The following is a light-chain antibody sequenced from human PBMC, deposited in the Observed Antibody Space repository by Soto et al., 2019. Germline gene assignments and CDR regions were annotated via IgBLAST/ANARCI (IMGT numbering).Light chain of an antibody. CDR3: QQYDSYSYT. CDR1: QGISSY. CDR2: AAS. V-gene: IGKV1-9*01. Sequence: DIQLTQSPSFLSASVGDRVTITCRASQGISSYLAWYQQRPGKAPKLLIYAASTLQSGVPSRFSGSGSGTEFTLTISSLQPDDSATYYCQQYDSYSYTFGQGTKLEIK. J-gene: IGKJ2*01.